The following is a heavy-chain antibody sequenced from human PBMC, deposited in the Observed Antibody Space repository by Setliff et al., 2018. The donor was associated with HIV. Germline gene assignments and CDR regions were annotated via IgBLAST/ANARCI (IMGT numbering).Heavy chain of an antibody. D-gene: IGHD3-3*01. J-gene: IGHJ6*02. CDR3: ARRLQFLEFLHGVGGLDV. CDR1: GGSFSGYY. V-gene: IGHV4-34*01. Sequence: PSETLSLTCAVYGGSFSGYYWSWIRQPPGKGLEWIGEINHSGSTNYNPSLKSRVTISVDTSKNQFSLKLSSVTAADTAVYYCARRLQFLEFLHGVGGLDVWGQGTTVTV. CDR2: INHSGST.